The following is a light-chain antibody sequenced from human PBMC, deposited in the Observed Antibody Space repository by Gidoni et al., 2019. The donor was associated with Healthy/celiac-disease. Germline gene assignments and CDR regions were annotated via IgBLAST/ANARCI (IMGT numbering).Light chain of an antibody. CDR1: TGAVTSGHY. Sequence: QAVVPQELSLTVPPGGTVTLTCGSSTGAVTSGHYPYWFQQKPGQAPRTLIYDTSNKHSWTPARFSGSLLGGKAALTLSGAQPEDEAEYYCLLSYSGARAGVFGGGTKLTVL. CDR2: DTS. CDR3: LLSYSGARAGV. J-gene: IGLJ2*01. V-gene: IGLV7-46*01.